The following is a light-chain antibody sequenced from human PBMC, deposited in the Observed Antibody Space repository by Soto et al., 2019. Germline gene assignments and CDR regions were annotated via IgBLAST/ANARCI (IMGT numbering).Light chain of an antibody. Sequence: QSVLTQPPSASGSPGQSVTISCTGTSSDVGDYNYVSWYQQHPGKAPKLMIFEVTKRPSGVPGRFSGSKSGNTASLTVSGLQADDEADYYCSSYAGSATVVFGGGTKLTVL. CDR3: SSYAGSATVV. CDR2: EVT. J-gene: IGLJ2*01. CDR1: SSDVGDYNY. V-gene: IGLV2-8*01.